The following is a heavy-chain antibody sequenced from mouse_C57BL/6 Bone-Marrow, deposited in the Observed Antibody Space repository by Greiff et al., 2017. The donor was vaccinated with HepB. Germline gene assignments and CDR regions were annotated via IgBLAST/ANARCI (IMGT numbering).Heavy chain of an antibody. V-gene: IGHV5-6*02. CDR3: ARHGGASYYYGSRREYFDV. Sequence: DVMLVESGGDLVKPGGSLKLSCAASGFTFSSYGMSWVRQTPDKRLECVATISSGGSYTYYPDSVKGRFTISRDNAKNTLYLQMSSLKSEDTAMYYCARHGGASYYYGSRREYFDVWGTGTTVTVSS. CDR1: GFTFSSYG. J-gene: IGHJ1*03. CDR2: ISSGGSYT. D-gene: IGHD1-1*01.